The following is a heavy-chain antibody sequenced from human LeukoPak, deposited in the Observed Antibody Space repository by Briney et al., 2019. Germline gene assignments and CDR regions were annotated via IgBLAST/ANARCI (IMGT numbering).Heavy chain of an antibody. CDR2: ISGGGGTT. CDR1: GFTVSSNY. J-gene: IGHJ4*02. Sequence: PGGSLRLSCAASGFTVSSNYMSWVRQAPGKGLEWVSTISGGGGTTYYADSLKGRFTISRDSSKNTLYLQMNSLRAEDTAVYYCAKSWNLYYFDYWGQGTLVTVSS. D-gene: IGHD1-1*01. V-gene: IGHV3-23*01. CDR3: AKSWNLYYFDY.